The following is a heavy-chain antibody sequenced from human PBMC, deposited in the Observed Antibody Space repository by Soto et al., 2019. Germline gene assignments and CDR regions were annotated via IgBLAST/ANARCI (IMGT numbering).Heavy chain of an antibody. CDR1: GFSLTTSGVG. V-gene: IGHV2-5*02. CDR3: AHRVLRTVFGLVTTTAIYFDF. J-gene: IGHJ4*02. CDR2: IYWDDDK. D-gene: IGHD3-3*01. Sequence: QITLNESGPPVVRPTETLTLTCRFSGFSLTTSGVGVGWIRQSPGKAPEWLALIYWDDDKRYSASLKSRLTITKDTSKHQVVLTVSDLEPTDTATYYCAHRVLRTVFGLVTTTAIYFDFWGQGTPVAVSS.